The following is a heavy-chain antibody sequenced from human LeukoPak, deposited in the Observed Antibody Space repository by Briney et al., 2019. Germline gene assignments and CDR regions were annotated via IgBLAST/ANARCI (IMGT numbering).Heavy chain of an antibody. V-gene: IGHV4-39*01. CDR3: ARHSLGYCSSTSCYGYNWFDP. J-gene: IGHJ5*02. CDR2: IYYSGST. CDR1: GGSISSSSYY. D-gene: IGHD2-2*01. Sequence: PSETLSLTCTVSGGSISSSSYYWGWIRQPPGKGLGGIGSIYYSGSTYYNPSLKSRVTISVDTSKNQFSLKLSSVTAADTAVYYCARHSLGYCSSTSCYGYNWFDPWGQGTLVTVSS.